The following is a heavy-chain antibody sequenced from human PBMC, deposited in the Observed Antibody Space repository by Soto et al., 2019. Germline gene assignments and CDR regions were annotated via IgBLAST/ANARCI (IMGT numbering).Heavy chain of an antibody. CDR2: IIPIFGTA. Sequence: SVKVSCKASGGTFSSYAISWVRQAPGQGLEWMGGIIPIFGTANYAQKFQGRVTITADESTSTAYMELSSLRSEDTAVYYCAHIPAPYYYDSSGYYYSWGQGTLVTVSS. CDR3: AHIPAPYYYDSSGYYYS. CDR1: GGTFSSYA. V-gene: IGHV1-69*13. J-gene: IGHJ4*02. D-gene: IGHD3-22*01.